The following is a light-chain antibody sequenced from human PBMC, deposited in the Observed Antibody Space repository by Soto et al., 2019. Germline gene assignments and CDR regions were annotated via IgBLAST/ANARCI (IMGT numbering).Light chain of an antibody. Sequence: ESVLTQSPATLSLSPGERATLSCRASPSVSNSLAWYQHKPGQAPRLLIYDASNRATGVPTRFSGSGSGTDFTLTISSLEPEDFAVYYCQQRVDWPLTFGGGTRVQI. J-gene: IGKJ4*01. CDR3: QQRVDWPLT. V-gene: IGKV3-11*01. CDR2: DAS. CDR1: PSVSNS.